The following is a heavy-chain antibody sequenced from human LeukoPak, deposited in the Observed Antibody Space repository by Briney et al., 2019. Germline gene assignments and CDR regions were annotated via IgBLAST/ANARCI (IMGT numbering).Heavy chain of an antibody. CDR2: IYYSGST. J-gene: IGHJ6*03. V-gene: IGHV4-30-4*08. CDR1: GGSISSGDYY. D-gene: IGHD2/OR15-2a*01. CDR3: ARLYVNYYYYYMDV. Sequence: SETLSLTCTVSGGSISSGDYYWSWIRQPPGKGLEWIGYIYYSGSTYYNPSLKSRVTISVDTSKNQFSLKLSSVTAADTAVYCCARLYVNYYYYYMDVWGKGTTVTVSS.